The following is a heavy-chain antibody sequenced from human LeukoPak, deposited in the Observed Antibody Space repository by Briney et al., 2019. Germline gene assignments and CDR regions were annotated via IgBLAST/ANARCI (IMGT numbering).Heavy chain of an antibody. V-gene: IGHV3-23*01. D-gene: IGHD3-10*01. CDR2: ISGSGGST. CDR3: AKXAPSGSGSPSXXFDP. J-gene: IGHJ5*02. Sequence: GGSLRLSCAASGFTFSSYAMSWVRQAPGKGLEWVSAISGSGGSTYYADSVKGRFTISRDNSKNTLYLQMNSLRAEDTAVYYCAKXAPSGSGSPSXXFDPWGQGXXXTXXS. CDR1: GFTFSSYA.